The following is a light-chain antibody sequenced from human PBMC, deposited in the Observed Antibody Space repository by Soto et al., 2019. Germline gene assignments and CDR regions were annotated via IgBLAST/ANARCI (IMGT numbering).Light chain of an antibody. J-gene: IGKJ1*01. CDR2: DAS. Sequence: DIQMTQSPSTLSASVGDRVTITCRASQSISSWLAWYQQKPGKAPKLLIYDASSLESGVPSRFSGSGSGTEFTLTIISLKPDDFATYYCQQYNSLSRTFGQGTKVEIK. CDR1: QSISSW. V-gene: IGKV1-5*01. CDR3: QQYNSLSRT.